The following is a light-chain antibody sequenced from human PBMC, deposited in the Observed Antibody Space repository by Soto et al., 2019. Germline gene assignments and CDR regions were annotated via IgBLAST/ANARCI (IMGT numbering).Light chain of an antibody. CDR2: AAS. V-gene: IGKV1-39*01. J-gene: IGKJ3*01. Sequence: DIQMTQSPSSLSASVGDRVSITCGSSQSISSYLNWYQQKPGKAPELLIYAASSLQSGVPSRFSGSGSGTDFTLTIGSLQPEDFATYYCQQSYTTPFTFGPGTKVDIK. CDR3: QQSYTTPFT. CDR1: QSISSY.